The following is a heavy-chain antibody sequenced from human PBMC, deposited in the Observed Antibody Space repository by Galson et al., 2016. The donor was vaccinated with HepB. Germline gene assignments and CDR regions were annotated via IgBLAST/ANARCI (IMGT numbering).Heavy chain of an antibody. J-gene: IGHJ2*01. CDR1: GFTFSSYE. CDR2: ISSSGSTI. CDR3: ARAYGDYGTGWYFDL. V-gene: IGHV3-48*03. D-gene: IGHD4-17*01. Sequence: SLRLSCAASGFTFSSYEMNWVRQAPGKGLEWVSYISSSGSTIYYADSVKGRFTISRDNAKNSLYLQMSGLRAEDTAVYYCARAYGDYGTGWYFDLWGRGTLVTVSS.